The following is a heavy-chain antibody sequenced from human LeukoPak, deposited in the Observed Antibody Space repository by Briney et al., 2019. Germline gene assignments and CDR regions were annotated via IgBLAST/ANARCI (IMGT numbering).Heavy chain of an antibody. J-gene: IGHJ3*02. D-gene: IGHD3-10*01. CDR2: IYTSGNT. V-gene: IGHV4-61*09. Sequence: SETLSLTCTVSGGSISSGSYCWSWIRQPAGKGLEWIWHIYTSGNTNYNSSFKIRVTISVDTSKDQFSLKLSSVTAADTAVYYCASIPPYYYGSGSHSDDAFDIWGQGTMVTVSS. CDR1: GGSISSGSYC. CDR3: ASIPPYYYGSGSHSDDAFDI.